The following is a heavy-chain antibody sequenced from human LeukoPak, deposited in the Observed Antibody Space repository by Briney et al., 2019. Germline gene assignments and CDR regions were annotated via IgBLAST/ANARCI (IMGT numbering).Heavy chain of an antibody. V-gene: IGHV3-23*01. CDR1: GFTFSSFA. J-gene: IGHJ4*02. D-gene: IGHD5-18*01. Sequence: PGGSPRLSCAASGFTFSSFAMSWVRQAPGKGLEWVSAISASGGSTYYADSVKGRFTISRVKSKSTLFLQMNSLRAEDTAVYYCAKASYHSGNYGYYCYRGQGTLVTVSS. CDR2: ISASGGST. CDR3: AKASYHSGNYGYYCY.